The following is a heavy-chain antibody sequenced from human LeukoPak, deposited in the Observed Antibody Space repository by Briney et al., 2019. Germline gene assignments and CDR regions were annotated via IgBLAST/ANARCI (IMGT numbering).Heavy chain of an antibody. Sequence: PGGSLRLSCAASGFTFDDYGMSWVRQAPGKGLEWVAGINWNGGSTGYADSVKGRFTISRDNAKNSLYLQMNSLRAEDTALYYCARATTRVYDSSGLYYFDYWGQGTLVTVSS. V-gene: IGHV3-20*04. CDR1: GFTFDDYG. CDR2: INWNGGST. CDR3: ARATTRVYDSSGLYYFDY. J-gene: IGHJ4*02. D-gene: IGHD3-22*01.